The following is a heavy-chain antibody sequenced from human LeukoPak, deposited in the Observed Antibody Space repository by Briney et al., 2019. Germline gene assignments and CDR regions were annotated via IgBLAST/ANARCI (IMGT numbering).Heavy chain of an antibody. CDR2: SRNKENRYST. CDR1: GFSFSVYH. Sequence: GGSLRRSCAASGFSFSVYHMAWVRQAPGKGLEWVGLSRNKENRYSTEYGASVKGRVTISRDDSKNLMYLGMKSLKSEDTAVYYCVREYFGGYDYWGQGTLVTVSS. D-gene: IGHD2-15*01. V-gene: IGHV3-72*01. CDR3: VREYFGGYDY. J-gene: IGHJ4*02.